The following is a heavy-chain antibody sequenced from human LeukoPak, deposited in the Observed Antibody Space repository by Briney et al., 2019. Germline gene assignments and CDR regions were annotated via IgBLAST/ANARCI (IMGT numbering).Heavy chain of an antibody. CDR1: GFTFSSYW. J-gene: IGHJ6*02. Sequence: GSLRLSCAASGFTFSSYWMSWVRQAPGKGLEWVANIKQDGSEKYYVDSVKGRFTISRDNAKNSLYLQMNSLRAEDTAVYYCARDTTGYSYGYPNYYGMDVWGQGTTVTVSS. D-gene: IGHD5-18*01. CDR2: IKQDGSEK. CDR3: ARDTTGYSYGYPNYYGMDV. V-gene: IGHV3-7*01.